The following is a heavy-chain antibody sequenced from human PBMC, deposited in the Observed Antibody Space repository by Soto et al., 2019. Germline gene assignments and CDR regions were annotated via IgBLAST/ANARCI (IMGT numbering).Heavy chain of an antibody. Sequence: QVQLVQSGAEVKKPGASVKVSCKASGYTFTSYGISWVRQAPGQGLEWMGWISAYNGNTNYAQKLQGRVTMTTDTSTSTAYMELRSLRSDDTAVYYCARDLYDILTGYLYYYYYMDVWGKGTTVTVSS. J-gene: IGHJ6*03. CDR3: ARDLYDILTGYLYYYYYMDV. CDR1: GYTFTSYG. V-gene: IGHV1-18*01. D-gene: IGHD3-9*01. CDR2: ISAYNGNT.